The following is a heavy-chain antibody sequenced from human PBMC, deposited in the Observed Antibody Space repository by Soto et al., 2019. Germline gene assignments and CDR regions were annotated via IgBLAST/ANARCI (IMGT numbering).Heavy chain of an antibody. CDR1: GGTFSSYA. CDR3: ARDRHDYGDYPPYYYYGMDV. Sequence: SVKVSCKASGGTFSSYAISWVRQAPGQGLEWMGGIIPIFGTANYAQKFQGRVTITADESTSTAYMELSSLRSEDTAVYYCARDRHDYGDYPPYYYYGMDVWGQGTTVTVSS. V-gene: IGHV1-69*13. J-gene: IGHJ6*02. CDR2: IIPIFGTA. D-gene: IGHD4-17*01.